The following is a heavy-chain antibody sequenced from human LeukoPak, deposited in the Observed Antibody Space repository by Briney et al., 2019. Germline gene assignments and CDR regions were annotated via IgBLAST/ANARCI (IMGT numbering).Heavy chain of an antibody. J-gene: IGHJ3*02. D-gene: IGHD3-3*01. CDR1: GFTFSSYA. CDR2: ISGSGGST. Sequence: GGSLRLSCAASGFTFSSYAMSWVRQAPGKGLEGVTAISGSGGSTYYADSVKGRFTISRDNSKNTLYLQMNSLRAADTAVYYCAKVTYDFWSGYYGAFDIWGQGTMVTVSS. CDR3: AKVTYDFWSGYYGAFDI. V-gene: IGHV3-23*01.